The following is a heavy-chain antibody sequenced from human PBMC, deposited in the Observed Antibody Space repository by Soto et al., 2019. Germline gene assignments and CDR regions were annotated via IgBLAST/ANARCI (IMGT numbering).Heavy chain of an antibody. CDR3: ARDGSSSWYEGYYYGMDV. Sequence: PGWSLRLSCASSVFTFSSYGMHWVRQAPGKGLEWVAVIWYDGSNKYYADSVKGRFTISRDNSKNTLYLQMNSLRAEDTAVYYCARDGSSSWYEGYYYGMDVWGQGTTVTVSS. D-gene: IGHD6-13*01. CDR1: VFTFSSYG. V-gene: IGHV3-33*01. J-gene: IGHJ6*02. CDR2: IWYDGSNK.